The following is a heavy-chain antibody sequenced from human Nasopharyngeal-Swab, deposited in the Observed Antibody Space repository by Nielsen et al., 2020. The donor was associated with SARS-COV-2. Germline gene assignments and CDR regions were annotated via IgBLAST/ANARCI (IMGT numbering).Heavy chain of an antibody. CDR3: ARGTSDWRGIDY. Sequence: GGSLRLSCAASDFTFGTYWMTWVRQAPGEGLEWVANMKNYGRQIYYLGSVKGRFTISRDNAKNTLYLQMNSLRVEDTAVYFCARGTSDWRGIDYWGQGTLVTVSS. J-gene: IGHJ4*02. V-gene: IGHV3-7*04. CDR2: MKNYGRQI. D-gene: IGHD6-19*01. CDR1: DFTFGTYW.